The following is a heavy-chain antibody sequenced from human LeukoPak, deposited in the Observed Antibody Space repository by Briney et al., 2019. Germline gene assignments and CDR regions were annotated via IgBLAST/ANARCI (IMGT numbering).Heavy chain of an antibody. Sequence: SETLSLTCTVSGGSISGSSYYWGWIRQPPGKGLEWIGSIYYSGSTYYNPSLKSRVTISVDTSKNQFSLKLSSVAAADTAVYYCARYGSGSPFDYWGQGTLVTVSS. CDR2: IYYSGST. J-gene: IGHJ4*02. D-gene: IGHD3-10*01. CDR3: ARYGSGSPFDY. CDR1: GGSISGSSYY. V-gene: IGHV4-39*01.